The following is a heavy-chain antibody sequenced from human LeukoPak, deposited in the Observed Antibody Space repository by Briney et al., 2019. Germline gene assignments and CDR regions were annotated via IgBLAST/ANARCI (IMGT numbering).Heavy chain of an antibody. J-gene: IGHJ4*02. CDR1: GGSISSGSYY. CDR3: AKESYYDSSSFDY. CDR2: IYTSGST. D-gene: IGHD3-22*01. Sequence: SQTLSLTCTVSGGSISSGSYYWSWIRLLAGKGLEWIGRIYTSGSTNYNPSLKSRVTISVDTSKNQFSLKLSSVTAADTAVYYCAKESYYDSSSFDYWGQGTLVTVSS. V-gene: IGHV4-61*02.